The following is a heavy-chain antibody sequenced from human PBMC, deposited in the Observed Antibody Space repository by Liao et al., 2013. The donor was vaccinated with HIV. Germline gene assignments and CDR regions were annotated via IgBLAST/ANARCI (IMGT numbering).Heavy chain of an antibody. CDR3: ARAVEDSSSWYFAFDI. J-gene: IGHJ3*02. CDR2: IYYSGST. CDR1: GGSISSSSYY. V-gene: IGHV4-39*07. Sequence: QLQLQESGPGLVKPSETLSLTCTVSGGSISSSSYYWGWIRQPPGKGLEWIGSIYYSGSTYYNPSLKSRVTISVDTSKNQFSLKLSSVTAADTAVYYCARAVEDSSSWYFAFDIWGQGTMVTVSS. D-gene: IGHD6-13*01.